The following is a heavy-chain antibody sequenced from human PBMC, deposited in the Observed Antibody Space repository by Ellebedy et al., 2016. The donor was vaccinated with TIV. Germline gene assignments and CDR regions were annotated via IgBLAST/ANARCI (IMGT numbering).Heavy chain of an antibody. CDR2: IDPSDPSGSYT. J-gene: IGHJ4*02. D-gene: IGHD1-26*01. Sequence: GESLKISXWGAGDSFTNFWIGWVRQMPGKGLEWMGRIDPSDPSGSYTTYSPSFQGHVAISFDKSITTAYLQWSSLRASDTAMYYCARHELGSNAAFDYWGQGTLVTVSS. V-gene: IGHV5-10-1*01. CDR1: GDSFTNFW. CDR3: ARHELGSNAAFDY.